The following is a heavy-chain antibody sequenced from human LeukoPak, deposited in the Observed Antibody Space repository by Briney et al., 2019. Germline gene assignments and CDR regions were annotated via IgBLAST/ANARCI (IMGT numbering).Heavy chain of an antibody. CDR3: ARGIAAAGYAFDI. D-gene: IGHD6-13*01. CDR2: INPNSGGT. V-gene: IGHV1-2*04. J-gene: IGHJ3*02. Sequence: GASVKVSCTASGYTFTSYYMHWVRQAPGQGLEWMGWINPNSGGTNYAQKFQGWVTMTRDTSISTAYMELSRLRSDDTAVYYCARGIAAAGYAFDIWGQGTMVTVSS. CDR1: GYTFTSYY.